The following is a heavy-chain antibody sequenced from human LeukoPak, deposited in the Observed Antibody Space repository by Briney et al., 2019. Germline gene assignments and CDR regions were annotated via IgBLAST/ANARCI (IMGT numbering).Heavy chain of an antibody. CDR1: GYTFTGYY. V-gene: IGHV1-2*02. J-gene: IGHJ3*02. D-gene: IGHD3-16*01. CDR2: INPNSGGT. Sequence: ASVKVSCKASGYTFTGYYMHWVRQAPGQGLEWMGWINPNSGGTNYAQKLQGRVTMTTDTSTSTAYMELRSLRSDDTAVYYCARAGRGSRRAFDIWGQGTMVTVSS. CDR3: ARAGRGSRRAFDI.